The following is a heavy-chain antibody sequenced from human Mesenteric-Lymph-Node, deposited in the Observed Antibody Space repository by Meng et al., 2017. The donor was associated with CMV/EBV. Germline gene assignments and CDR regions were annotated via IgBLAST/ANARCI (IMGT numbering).Heavy chain of an antibody. CDR1: GYTFHTYD. D-gene: IGHD6-13*01. V-gene: IGHV1-8*01. Sequence: GGSLRLSCKAAGYTFHTYDINWVRQAFGQGPEWMGWKNPSSDNTGYAQKFRGRVTMTIDTSTSTAYMELRSLRAEDTAVYYCATMGDPSAAASYAMDVWGQGTTVTVSS. CDR2: KNPSSDNT. CDR3: ATMGDPSAAASYAMDV. J-gene: IGHJ6*02.